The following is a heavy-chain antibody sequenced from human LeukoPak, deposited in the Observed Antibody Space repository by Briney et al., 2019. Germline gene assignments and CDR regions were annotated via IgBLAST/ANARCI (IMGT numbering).Heavy chain of an antibody. V-gene: IGHV3-48*01. CDR3: ARDRGGAYDFWRGYYTGYFDY. D-gene: IGHD3-3*01. CDR2: ISSSSSTI. Sequence: PGGSLRLSCAASGFTFSSYSMNWVRQAPGKGLEWVSYISSSSSTIYNADSVKGRFTISRDNAKNSLYLQMNSMRAEDTAVYYCARDRGGAYDFWRGYYTGYFDYWGQETLVPVSS. J-gene: IGHJ4*02. CDR1: GFTFSSYS.